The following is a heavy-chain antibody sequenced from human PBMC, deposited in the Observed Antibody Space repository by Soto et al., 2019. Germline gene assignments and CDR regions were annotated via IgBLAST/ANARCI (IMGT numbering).Heavy chain of an antibody. V-gene: IGHV3-15*01. Sequence: EVQLVESGGGLVKPGGSLRLSCAASGFTFSNAWMSWVRQAPGKGLEWVGRIKSKTDGGTTDYAAPVKGRFTISRDDSKNTLYLQMNSLKTEDTAVYYCTTDFRSGYPLPYGMDVWGQGTTVTVSS. D-gene: IGHD3-3*01. CDR1: GFTFSNAW. J-gene: IGHJ6*02. CDR3: TTDFRSGYPLPYGMDV. CDR2: IKSKTDGGTT.